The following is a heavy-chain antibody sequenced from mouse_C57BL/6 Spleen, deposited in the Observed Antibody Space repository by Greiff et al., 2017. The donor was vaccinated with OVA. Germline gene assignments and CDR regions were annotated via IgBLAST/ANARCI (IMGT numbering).Heavy chain of an antibody. J-gene: IGHJ2*01. CDR1: GYTFTSYW. CDR2: IHPNSGST. Sequence: QVHVKQPGAELVKPGASVKLSCKASGYTFTSYWMHWVKQRPGQGLEWIGMIHPNSGSTNYNEKFKSKATLTVDKSSSTAYMQLSSLTSEDSAVDYCALDSPFDYWGQGTTLTVSS. D-gene: IGHD3-2*01. V-gene: IGHV1-64*01. CDR3: ALDSPFDY.